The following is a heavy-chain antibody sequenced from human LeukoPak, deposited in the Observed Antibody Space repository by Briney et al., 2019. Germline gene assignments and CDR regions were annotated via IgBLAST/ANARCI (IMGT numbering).Heavy chain of an antibody. J-gene: IGHJ5*02. CDR2: ISAYNGNT. V-gene: IGHV1-18*01. CDR3: ARQTTVTLDWFDP. D-gene: IGHD4-17*01. CDR1: GYTFTSYG. Sequence: ASAKVSCKASGYTFTSYGISWVRQAPGQGLEWMGWISAYNGNTNYAQKLQGRVTMTTDTSTSTAYMELRSLRSDDAAVYYCARQTTVTLDWFDPWGQGTLVTVSS.